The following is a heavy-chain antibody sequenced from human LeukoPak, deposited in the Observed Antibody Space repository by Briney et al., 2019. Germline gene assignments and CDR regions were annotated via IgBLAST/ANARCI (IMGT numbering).Heavy chain of an antibody. V-gene: IGHV1-18*01. D-gene: IGHD6-19*01. J-gene: IGHJ4*02. CDR1: GYTFTSYG. CDR3: ARDRSSGWSVGGLYDFDY. CDR2: VSAYNGNT. Sequence: GASVKVSCKASGYTFTSYGISWVRQAPGQGLEWMGWVSAYNGNTNYAQKLQGRVTMTTDTSTSTAYMELRSLRSDDTAVYYCARDRSSGWSVGGLYDFDYWGQGTLVTVSS.